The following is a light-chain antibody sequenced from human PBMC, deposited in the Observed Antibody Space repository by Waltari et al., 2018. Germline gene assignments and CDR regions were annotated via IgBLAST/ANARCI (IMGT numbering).Light chain of an antibody. Sequence: DIVVTESPATVSGYTGERTTLTCSASESISSDFAWYQKQPGQAPRLLIFGAATRSTSVHARFSGGSSRTLFLLTISILQSDDFGFYYCQHAKIWPAFGQGTRVEIK. V-gene: IGKV3D-15*01. CDR3: QHAKIWPA. J-gene: IGKJ1*01. CDR1: ESISSD. CDR2: GAA.